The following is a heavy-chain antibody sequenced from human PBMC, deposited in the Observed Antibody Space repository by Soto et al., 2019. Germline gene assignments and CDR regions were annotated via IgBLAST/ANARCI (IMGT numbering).Heavy chain of an antibody. V-gene: IGHV3-33*01. D-gene: IGHD6-13*01. CDR3: ARDLGSSWYYFDY. J-gene: IGHJ4*02. Sequence: PGGSLILSYASSGFTISSYVMRWRREAAGKGVEWGAVIWYDEINKYYPDYVKGRFTNTRDNSKNALDQQMNSRRGEDMVVYYCARDLGSSWYYFDYLGQGTLGTLSS. CDR1: GFTISSYV. CDR2: IWYDEINK.